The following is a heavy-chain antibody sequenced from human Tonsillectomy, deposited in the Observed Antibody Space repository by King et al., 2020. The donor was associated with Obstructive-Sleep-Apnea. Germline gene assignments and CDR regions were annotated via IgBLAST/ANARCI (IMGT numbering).Heavy chain of an antibody. CDR2: ISPHNGDT. J-gene: IGHJ4*02. Sequence: QLVQSGAEVRKPGASVKVSCKTSGYTFTDYSLHWMRQAPGQGLDWMGWISPHNGDTYYVQKFQGSVTMTADTSINTAYVALSSLTSDDTAVYYCAGGPPTANYYRGFDSWGQGTLVTVSS. D-gene: IGHD4/OR15-4a*01. CDR3: AGGPPTANYYRGFDS. CDR1: GYTFTDYS. V-gene: IGHV1-2*04.